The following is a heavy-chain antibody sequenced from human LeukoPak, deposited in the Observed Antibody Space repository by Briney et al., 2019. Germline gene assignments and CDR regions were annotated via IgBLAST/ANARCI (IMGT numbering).Heavy chain of an antibody. V-gene: IGHV3-23*01. CDR2: INGSGGST. Sequence: GGSLRLSCAASGFTFSSYAMSWVRQAPGKGLEWVSAINGSGGSTYYADSVKGRFTISRDNSKNTLYLQMNSLRAEDTAVYYCAKGVVATRLVDWGQGTLVTVSS. CDR3: AKGVVATRLVD. D-gene: IGHD5-12*01. CDR1: GFTFSSYA. J-gene: IGHJ4*02.